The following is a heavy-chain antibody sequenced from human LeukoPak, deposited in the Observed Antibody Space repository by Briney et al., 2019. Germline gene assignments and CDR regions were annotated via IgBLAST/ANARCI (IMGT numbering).Heavy chain of an antibody. Sequence: ASVKVSCKASGYTFTSYGISWVRQAPGQGLEWMGWISAYNGNTNYAQKLQGRVTMTTDTSTSTAYMELRSLRSDDTAVYYCARDHPRYCSSTSCYPTWFDPWGQGTLVTVSS. CDR2: ISAYNGNT. CDR3: ARDHPRYCSSTSCYPTWFDP. V-gene: IGHV1-18*01. D-gene: IGHD2-2*01. CDR1: GYTFTSYG. J-gene: IGHJ5*02.